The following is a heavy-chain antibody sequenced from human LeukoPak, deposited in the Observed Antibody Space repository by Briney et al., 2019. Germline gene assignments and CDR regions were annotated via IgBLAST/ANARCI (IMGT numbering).Heavy chain of an antibody. J-gene: IGHJ5*02. D-gene: IGHD2-15*01. CDR3: AKGFVVVVSATQSSWFDP. Sequence: GGSLRISCASSGFTFSSYGMSWIRQPPGKGLERGSAISGSGGNTYYSDSVKCRFTISRDNSKNTLYLQMNSLRAEDTAVYYCAKGFVVVVSATQSSWFDPWGQGTLVTVSS. CDR2: ISGSGGNT. CDR1: GFTFSSYG. V-gene: IGHV3-23*01.